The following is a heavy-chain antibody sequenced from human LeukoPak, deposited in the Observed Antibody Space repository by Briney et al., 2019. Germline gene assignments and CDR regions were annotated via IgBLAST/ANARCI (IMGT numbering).Heavy chain of an antibody. V-gene: IGHV1-46*01. Sequence: ASVKVSCKSSGYNFISYYMHWVRQAPGQGLEWMGIINPSGGSTSYAQKFQDRVTMTRDTSTSTVYMELSSLKSEDTAVYYCAREDVVLVDAVRYYYYGMDVWGQGTTVTVSS. CDR2: INPSGGST. J-gene: IGHJ6*02. D-gene: IGHD2-8*01. CDR1: GYNFISYY. CDR3: AREDVVLVDAVRYYYYGMDV.